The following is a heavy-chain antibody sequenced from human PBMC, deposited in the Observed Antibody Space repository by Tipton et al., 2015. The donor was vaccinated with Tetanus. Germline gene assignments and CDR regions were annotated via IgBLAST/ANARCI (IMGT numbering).Heavy chain of an antibody. CDR2: INHSGST. CDR1: GGSFSGYY. J-gene: IGHJ4*02. V-gene: IGHV4-34*01. CDR3: AREKYYCSGGSCYFDY. D-gene: IGHD2-15*01. Sequence: TLSLTCAVYGGSFSGYYWSWIRQPPGKGLEWIGEINHSGSTNYNPSLKSRVTISVDTSKNQFSLKLSSVTAADTAVYCCAREKYYCSGGSCYFDYWGQGTLVTVSS.